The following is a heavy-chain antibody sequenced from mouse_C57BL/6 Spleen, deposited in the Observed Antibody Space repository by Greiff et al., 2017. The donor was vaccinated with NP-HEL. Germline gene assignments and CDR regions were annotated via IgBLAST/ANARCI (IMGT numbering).Heavy chain of an antibody. CDR3: ARCTTVDWYFDV. D-gene: IGHD1-1*01. J-gene: IGHJ1*03. CDR1: GYTFTSYW. V-gene: IGHV1-53*01. Sequence: VQLQQPGTELVKPGASVKLSCKASGYTFTSYWMHWVKQRPGQGLEWIGNLHPSNGGTNYNEKFKSKATLTVDQSSSTAYMPLSSLTSEDSAVYYCARCTTVDWYFDVWGTGTTVTVSS. CDR2: LHPSNGGT.